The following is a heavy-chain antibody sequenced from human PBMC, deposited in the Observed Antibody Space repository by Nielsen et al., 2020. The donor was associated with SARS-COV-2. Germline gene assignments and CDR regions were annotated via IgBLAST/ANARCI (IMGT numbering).Heavy chain of an antibody. CDR1: GFTFSSYS. J-gene: IGHJ4*02. D-gene: IGHD1-26*01. CDR3: ARGQGLTGSYYGGY. Sequence: GESLKISCAASGFTFSSYSMNWVRQAPGKGLEWVSSISSSSSYIYYADSVKGRFTISRDNAKNSLYLQMNSLRAEDTAVYYCARGQGLTGSYYGGYWGQGTLVTVSS. CDR2: ISSSSSYI. V-gene: IGHV3-21*01.